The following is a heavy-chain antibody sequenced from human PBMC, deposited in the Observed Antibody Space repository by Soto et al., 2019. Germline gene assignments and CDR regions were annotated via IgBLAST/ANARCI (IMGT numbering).Heavy chain of an antibody. D-gene: IGHD6-13*01. V-gene: IGHV3-30-3*01. CDR2: ISFDGGTK. CDR3: ARRAAADVLSVAFDM. Sequence: QEHLVESGGGVVQPGRSLRLSCAASGFTFSNYAIHWVRQAPGKGLEWVALISFDGGTKYYADSVKGRFTLSRDNSKNTVSVEMNSLRDDDSAVYYWARRAAADVLSVAFDMWGHGTMVIVSS. J-gene: IGHJ3*02. CDR1: GFTFSNYA.